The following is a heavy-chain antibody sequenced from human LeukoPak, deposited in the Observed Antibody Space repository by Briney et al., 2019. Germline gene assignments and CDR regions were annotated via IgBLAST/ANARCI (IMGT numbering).Heavy chain of an antibody. J-gene: IGHJ5*02. Sequence: GASVKVSCKASGYTFTGYYMHWVRQAPGQGLEWMGWINPNSGGTNYAQKLQGRVTMTTDTSTSTAYMELRSPRSDDTAVYYCARDLGTLPDYDSSFGSNWFDPWGQGTLVTVSS. CDR2: INPNSGGT. CDR3: ARDLGTLPDYDSSFGSNWFDP. CDR1: GYTFTGYY. V-gene: IGHV1-2*02. D-gene: IGHD3-22*01.